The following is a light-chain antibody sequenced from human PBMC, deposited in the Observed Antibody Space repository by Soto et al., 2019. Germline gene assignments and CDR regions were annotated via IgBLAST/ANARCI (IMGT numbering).Light chain of an antibody. CDR2: TAS. CDR1: EDIKKW. V-gene: IGKV1D-16*01. CDR3: QQYTGYSRT. Sequence: DIQMAQSPSSVSASVGDRVTITCRASEDIKKWLAWYQQKPGLALNLVIYTASRLHGGGPSRFSGSASGTDFTLTISSMQPDDFATYYCQQYTGYSRTFGQGTKVDIK. J-gene: IGKJ1*01.